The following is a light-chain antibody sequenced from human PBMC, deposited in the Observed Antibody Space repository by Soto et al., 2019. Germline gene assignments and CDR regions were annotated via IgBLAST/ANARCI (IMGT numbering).Light chain of an antibody. CDR1: QILLYNNTYNY. Sequence: DLVMTQSPLSLPVTPGEPSSISCRSSQILLYNNTYNYLDWYVQKPGQSPKXXIYFGSNRAPGVPDRFSGSGSGTDFTLKINRVEAEDVGTYYCMQALQSLTFGQGTRLEIK. CDR3: MQALQSLT. CDR2: FGS. V-gene: IGKV2-28*01. J-gene: IGKJ5*01.